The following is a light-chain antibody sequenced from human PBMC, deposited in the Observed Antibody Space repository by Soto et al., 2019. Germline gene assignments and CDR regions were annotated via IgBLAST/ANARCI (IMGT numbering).Light chain of an antibody. CDR3: QQYGDWPLT. J-gene: IGKJ4*01. Sequence: EIVLTQSPATLSVSPVERATLSCRASQSVGNNFAWYQQKPGQAPRLLIFATSTRATGVPARFSGSGSGTEFTLTISSLQSEDFAVYYCQQYGDWPLTFGGGAKVEIE. CDR1: QSVGNN. V-gene: IGKV3-15*01. CDR2: ATS.